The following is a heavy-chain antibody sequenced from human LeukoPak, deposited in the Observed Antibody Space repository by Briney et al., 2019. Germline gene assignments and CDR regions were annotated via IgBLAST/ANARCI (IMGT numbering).Heavy chain of an antibody. CDR3: ARDWVQGGYSYGYNWFDP. CDR1: GYTFTGYY. V-gene: IGHV1-2*06. CDR2: INPNSGGT. Sequence: ASVKVSCKASGYTFTGYYMHWVRQAPGQGLEWMGRINPNSGGTNYAQKFQGRVTMTRDTSISTAYMELSRLRSGDTAVYYCARDWVQGGYSYGYNWFDPWGQGTLVTVSS. D-gene: IGHD5-18*01. J-gene: IGHJ5*02.